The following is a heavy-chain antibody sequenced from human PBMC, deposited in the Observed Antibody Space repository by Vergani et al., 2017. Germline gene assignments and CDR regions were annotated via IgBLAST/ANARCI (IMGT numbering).Heavy chain of an antibody. V-gene: IGHV4-59*10. Sequence: QVQLQQWGAGLLKPSETLSLTCAVYGGSFSGYYWSWIRQPPGKGLEWIGRIYTSGSTNYNPSLKSRVTMSVETSKNQFSLKLSSVTAADTAVYYCARDDRFENENWFDPWGQGTLVTVSS. CDR2: IYTSGST. J-gene: IGHJ5*02. D-gene: IGHD3-10*01. CDR1: GGSFSGYY. CDR3: ARDDRFENENWFDP.